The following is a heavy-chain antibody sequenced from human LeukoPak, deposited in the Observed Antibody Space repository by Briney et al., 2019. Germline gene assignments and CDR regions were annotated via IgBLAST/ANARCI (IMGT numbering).Heavy chain of an antibody. J-gene: IGHJ4*02. V-gene: IGHV3-66*01. Sequence: GGSLRLSCAASGFTVSNNYMSWVRQAPGKGLEWIAVIYSGGSTFHADSVKGRFIISRDNSKNTLYLQMNSLRVEDTAVYYCATGTHPGNWVQGTLVTVSS. CDR2: IYSGGST. CDR1: GFTVSNNY. D-gene: IGHD1-14*01. CDR3: ATGTHPGN.